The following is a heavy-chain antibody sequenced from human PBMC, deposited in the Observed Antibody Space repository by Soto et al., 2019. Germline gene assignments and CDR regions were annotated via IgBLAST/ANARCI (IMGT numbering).Heavy chain of an antibody. J-gene: IGHJ6*02. D-gene: IGHD6-25*01. Sequence: GSLRLSCAASGFTFSSYDMHWVRQATGKGLEWVSAIGTAGDTYYPGSVKGRFTISRENAKNSLYLQMNSLRAGDTAVYYCARRYSPGWDYHYGMDVWGQGTPVIVYS. CDR1: GFTFSSYD. CDR3: ARRYSPGWDYHYGMDV. CDR2: IGTAGDT. V-gene: IGHV3-13*01.